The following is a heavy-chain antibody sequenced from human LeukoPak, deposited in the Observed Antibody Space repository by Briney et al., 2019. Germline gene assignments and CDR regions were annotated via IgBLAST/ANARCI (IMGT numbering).Heavy chain of an antibody. J-gene: IGHJ4*02. D-gene: IGHD3-10*01. CDR2: ISGSGGST. Sequence: PGGSLRLSCAASGFTFSSYAMSWVRQAPGKGLEWVSAISGSGGSTYYADSVKGRFTISRDNSKNTLYLQMNSLRAEGTVVYYCAKGGGLWFGELFDYWGQGTLVTVSS. V-gene: IGHV3-23*01. CDR3: AKGGGLWFGELFDY. CDR1: GFTFSSYA.